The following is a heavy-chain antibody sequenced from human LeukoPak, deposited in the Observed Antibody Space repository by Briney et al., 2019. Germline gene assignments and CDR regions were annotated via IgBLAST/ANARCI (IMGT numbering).Heavy chain of an antibody. V-gene: IGHV3-11*04. Sequence: GGSLRLSCAASGFTFSDYYMSWIRQAPGKGLEWVSYISSSGSTTYYADSVKGRFTISRDNSKNTLDLQMNSLRAEDTAVYYCARMSASYLDYWGQGTLVSVSS. CDR2: ISSSGSTT. CDR1: GFTFSDYY. D-gene: IGHD3-3*01. CDR3: ARMSASYLDY. J-gene: IGHJ4*02.